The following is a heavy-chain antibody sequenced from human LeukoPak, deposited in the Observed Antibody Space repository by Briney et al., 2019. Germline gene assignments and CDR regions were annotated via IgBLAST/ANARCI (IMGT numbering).Heavy chain of an antibody. CDR3: ARGIAAAGTLGTFFDY. Sequence: SETPSLTCAVYGGSFSGYYWSWIRQPPGKGLEWIGEINHSGSTNYNPSLKSRVTISVDTSKNQFSLKLSSVTAADTAVYYCARGIAAAGTLGTFFDYWGQGTLITVSS. D-gene: IGHD6-13*01. CDR2: INHSGST. CDR1: GGSFSGYY. J-gene: IGHJ4*02. V-gene: IGHV4-34*01.